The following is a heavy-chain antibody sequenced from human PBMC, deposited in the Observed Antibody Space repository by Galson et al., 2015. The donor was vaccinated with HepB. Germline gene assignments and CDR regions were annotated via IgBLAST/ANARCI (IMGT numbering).Heavy chain of an antibody. D-gene: IGHD3-22*01. CDR2: IWYDGSNK. CDR1: GFTFSSYG. V-gene: IGHV3-33*01. J-gene: IGHJ4*02. Sequence: SLRLSCAASGFTFSSYGMHWVRQAPGKGLEWVAVIWYDGSNKYYADSVKGRFTISRDNSKNTLYLQMNSLRAEDTAVYYCARERRYYDSSGFKREYYFDYWGQGTLVTVSS. CDR3: ARERRYYDSSGFKREYYFDY.